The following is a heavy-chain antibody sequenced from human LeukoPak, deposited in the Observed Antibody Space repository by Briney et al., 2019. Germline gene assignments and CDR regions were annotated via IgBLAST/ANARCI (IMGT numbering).Heavy chain of an antibody. Sequence: GGSLRLSCAASGFSFSSYAMHWVRQAPGKGLEWVALISYDGSKKYADSVKGRFTISRDNSKNTLYLQMNSLRAEDTAVYYCAKDEGYCSSTSCYGDWYYFDYWGQGTLVTVSP. J-gene: IGHJ4*02. CDR3: AKDEGYCSSTSCYGDWYYFDY. D-gene: IGHD2-2*01. CDR2: ISYDGSK. V-gene: IGHV3-30*04. CDR1: GFSFSSYA.